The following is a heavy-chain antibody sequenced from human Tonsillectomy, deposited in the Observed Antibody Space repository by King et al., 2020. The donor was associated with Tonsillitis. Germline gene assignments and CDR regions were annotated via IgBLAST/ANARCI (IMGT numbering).Heavy chain of an antibody. D-gene: IGHD4-17*01. Sequence: VQLVESGGGLVQPGGSLRLSCAASGFTFSSYAISWVRQAPGKGLEWVSTISGSGSGTYYADAVRGRFTISRDNSKSMMYLQINSLRAEDTAVYYCAKPNGYFSLGDSWGQGTMVTVSS. CDR2: ISGSGSGT. V-gene: IGHV3-23*04. CDR3: AKPNGYFSLGDS. CDR1: GFTFSSYA. J-gene: IGHJ4*02.